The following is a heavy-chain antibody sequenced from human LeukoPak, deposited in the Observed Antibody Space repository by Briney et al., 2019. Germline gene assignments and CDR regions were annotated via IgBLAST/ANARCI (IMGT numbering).Heavy chain of an antibody. CDR3: ARGGHITIFGVAHLRYYFDY. CDR1: GFTFSSYA. CDR2: ISYDGSNK. V-gene: IGHV3-30-3*01. Sequence: GGSPRLSCAASGFTFSSYAMHWVRQAPGKGLEWVAVISYDGSNKYYADSVKGRFTISRDNSKNTLYLQMNSLRAEDTAVYYCARGGHITIFGVAHLRYYFDYWGQGALVTVSS. D-gene: IGHD3-3*01. J-gene: IGHJ4*02.